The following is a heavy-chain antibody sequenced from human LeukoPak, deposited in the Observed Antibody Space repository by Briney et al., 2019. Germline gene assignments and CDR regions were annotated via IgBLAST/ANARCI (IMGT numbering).Heavy chain of an antibody. CDR3: AREGRVRGVPDAFDI. CDR2: IKQDGSEK. D-gene: IGHD3-10*01. Sequence: GGSLRLSCAASGFTFRSYSMNWVRQAPGKGLEWVANIKQDGSEKYYVDSVKGRFTISRDNAKNSLYLQMNSLRAEDTAVYYCAREGRVRGVPDAFDIWGQGTMVTVSS. CDR1: GFTFRSYS. V-gene: IGHV3-7*01. J-gene: IGHJ3*02.